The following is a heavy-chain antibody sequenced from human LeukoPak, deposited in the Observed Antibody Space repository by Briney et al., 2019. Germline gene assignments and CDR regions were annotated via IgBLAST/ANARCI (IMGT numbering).Heavy chain of an antibody. CDR3: ARARLEAFDY. CDR2: ISGGGSTI. V-gene: IGHV3-11*04. CDR1: GFTFSDYY. Sequence: GGSLRLSCAASGFTFSDYYMSWIRQAPGKGLEWISYISGGGSTIYYADSVKGRFTISRDNAKNSLYLQMNSLRAEDTAVYYCARARLEAFDYWGQGTLVTVSS. D-gene: IGHD1-1*01. J-gene: IGHJ4*02.